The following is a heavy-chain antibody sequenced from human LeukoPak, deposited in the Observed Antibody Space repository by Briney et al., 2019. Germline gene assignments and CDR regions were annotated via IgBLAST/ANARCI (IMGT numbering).Heavy chain of an antibody. CDR3: ARGSGSYVYYLDY. Sequence: GGSLRLSCAASGFTFSSYAMNWVRQAPGKGLEWVSYISTSGSPIYYADSVKGRFTISRGNAKNSLYLQMNSLRAEDTAVYYCARGSGSYVYYLDYWGQGTLVTVSS. V-gene: IGHV3-48*04. CDR1: GFTFSSYA. J-gene: IGHJ4*02. D-gene: IGHD1-26*01. CDR2: ISTSGSPI.